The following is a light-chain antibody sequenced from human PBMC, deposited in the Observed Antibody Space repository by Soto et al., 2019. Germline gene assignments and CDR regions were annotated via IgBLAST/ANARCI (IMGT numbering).Light chain of an antibody. CDR2: DAS. V-gene: IGKV1-13*02. J-gene: IGKJ1*01. Sequence: ANQLTQSPSSLSASVGDRVTITCRASQGISSYLAWYQQKPGKAPKLLIYDASSLESGVPSRFSGSGSGTEFTLTISSLQPDDFATYYCQQYNSYSTFGQGTKVDIK. CDR1: QGISSY. CDR3: QQYNSYST.